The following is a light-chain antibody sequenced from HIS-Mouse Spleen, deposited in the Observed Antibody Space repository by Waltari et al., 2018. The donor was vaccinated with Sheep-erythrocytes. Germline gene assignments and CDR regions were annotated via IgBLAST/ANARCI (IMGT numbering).Light chain of an antibody. Sequence: QSALTQPRSVSGSPGQSVTISCPGTSSDVGGYNYVSWYQHHPGNAPKLMIYEVSKRPSGVPDRFSGSKSGNTASLTVSGLQAEDEADYYCSSYAGSNNLVFGGGTKLTVL. J-gene: IGLJ2*01. V-gene: IGLV2-8*01. CDR2: EVS. CDR3: SSYAGSNNLV. CDR1: SSDVGGYNY.